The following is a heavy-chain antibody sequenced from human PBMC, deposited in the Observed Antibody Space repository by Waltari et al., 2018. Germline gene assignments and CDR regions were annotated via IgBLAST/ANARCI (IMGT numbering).Heavy chain of an antibody. CDR3: ASGGLSWGYGDYVWFDP. D-gene: IGHD4-17*01. Sequence: QLQLQESGPGLVKPSETLSLTCTVSGGSISSSSYYWGWIRQPPGKGLEWIGSIYYSGSTYYNPSLKSRVTISVDTSKNQFSLKLSSVTAADTAVYYCASGGLSWGYGDYVWFDPWGQGTLVTVSS. CDR1: GGSISSSSYY. J-gene: IGHJ5*02. V-gene: IGHV4-39*07. CDR2: IYYSGST.